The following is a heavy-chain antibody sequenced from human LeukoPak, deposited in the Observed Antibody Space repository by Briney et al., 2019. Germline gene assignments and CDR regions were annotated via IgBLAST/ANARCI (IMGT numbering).Heavy chain of an antibody. V-gene: IGHV4-38-2*01. CDR2: IYHSGST. CDR1: GYSISSGYY. D-gene: IGHD3-22*01. J-gene: IGHJ4*02. Sequence: SETLSLTCAVSGYSISSGYYWGWIRQPPGKGLEWIGSIYHSGSTYYNPSLKSRVTISLDTSKNQFSLKLSSVNAADTAVYYCARDNYYDTSGHGYWGQGTLVTVS. CDR3: ARDNYYDTSGHGY.